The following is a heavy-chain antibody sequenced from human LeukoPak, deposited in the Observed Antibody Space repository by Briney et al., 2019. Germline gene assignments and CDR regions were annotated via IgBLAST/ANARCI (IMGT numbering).Heavy chain of an antibody. CDR1: GFTLSDHH. D-gene: IGHD3-9*01. CDR3: TRIFYYGSPGYYPDH. J-gene: IGHJ4*02. Sequence: GGSLSLSCAASGFTLSDHHMDWVRQAPGKGLEWIGRSRNKGRGYSTVFAASVNGRFTISRVEPSNSLYLQMDSLKTEDTAVYYCTRIFYYGSPGYYPDHWGQGTLVTVSS. CDR2: SRNKGRGYST. V-gene: IGHV3-72*01.